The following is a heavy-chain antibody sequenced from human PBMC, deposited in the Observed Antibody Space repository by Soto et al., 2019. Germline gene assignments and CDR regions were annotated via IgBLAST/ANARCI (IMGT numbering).Heavy chain of an antibody. CDR3: ARAQFNDFWSGSVLVPGWFDP. CDR2: IYYSGST. Sequence: SETLSLTCTVSGGSISSGGYYWSWIRQHPGKGLEWIGYIYYSGSTYYNPSLKSRVTISVDTSKKQFSLKLSSVTAAATAVYYCARAQFNDFWSGSVLVPGWFDPWGQGTLVTVSS. CDR1: GGSISSGGYY. D-gene: IGHD3-3*01. J-gene: IGHJ5*02. V-gene: IGHV4-31*03.